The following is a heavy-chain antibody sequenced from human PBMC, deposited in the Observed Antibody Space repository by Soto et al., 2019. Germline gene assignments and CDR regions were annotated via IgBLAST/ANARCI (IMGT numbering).Heavy chain of an antibody. J-gene: IGHJ4*01. CDR1: GYTFTYYW. CDR2: TYPFDSDT. V-gene: IGHV5-51*01. Sequence: GESLKSSGEGSGYTFTYYWIGWVRQMPGKGLEWMGVTYPFDSDTRYSPSFQGRVTISAVQSTNTAYLELSRLQASDTAIYYCGRNYGGATTGIDYWGQGTLVTVYS. D-gene: IGHD1-26*01. CDR3: GRNYGGATTGIDY.